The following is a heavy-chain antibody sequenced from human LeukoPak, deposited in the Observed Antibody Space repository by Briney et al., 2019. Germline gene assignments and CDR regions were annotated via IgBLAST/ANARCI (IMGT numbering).Heavy chain of an antibody. CDR1: GFTFSSYW. Sequence: GGSLRLSCAASGFTFSSYWMSWVRQAPGKGLEWVANIKQDGREKYYVDSVKGRFTISRDNAKNSLYLQMNSLRAEDTALYYCAKNGVIHNLYYFDYWGQGTLVTVSS. CDR3: AKNGVIHNLYYFDY. V-gene: IGHV3-7*03. J-gene: IGHJ4*02. D-gene: IGHD3-22*01. CDR2: IKQDGREK.